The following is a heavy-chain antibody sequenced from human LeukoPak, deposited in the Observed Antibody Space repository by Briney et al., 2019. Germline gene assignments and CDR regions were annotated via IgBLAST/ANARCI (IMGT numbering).Heavy chain of an antibody. CDR1: GYTFTSYY. CDR3: ARADPLYIVQMVYATHLDY. V-gene: IGHV1-46*01. J-gene: IGHJ4*02. Sequence: ASVKVSCKASGYTFTSYYMHWVRQAPGQGLEWMGIINPSGGSTSYAQKFQGRVTMTRDTSTSTVYMELSSLRSEDTAVYYCARADPLYIVQMVYATHLDYWGQGTLVTVSS. D-gene: IGHD2-8*01. CDR2: INPSGGST.